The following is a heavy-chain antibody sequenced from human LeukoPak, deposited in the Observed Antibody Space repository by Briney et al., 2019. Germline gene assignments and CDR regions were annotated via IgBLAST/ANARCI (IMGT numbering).Heavy chain of an antibody. V-gene: IGHV1-2*02. CDR3: ARVSGYSSGLLKYYFDY. Sequence: ASVKVSCKASGYTFTGYYMHWVRQAPGQGLEWMGWINPNSGGTNYAQKFQGRVTMTRDTSISTAYMELSRLRSDDTAVYYCARVSGYSSGLLKYYFDYWGQGTLVTVSS. J-gene: IGHJ4*02. CDR2: INPNSGGT. D-gene: IGHD6-19*01. CDR1: GYTFTGYY.